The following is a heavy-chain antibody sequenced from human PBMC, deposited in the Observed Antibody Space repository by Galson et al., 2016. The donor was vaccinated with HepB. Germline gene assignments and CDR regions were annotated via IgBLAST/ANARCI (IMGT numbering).Heavy chain of an antibody. D-gene: IGHD4-17*01. CDR2: GNMYYSGTT. CDR1: GDSVSSSIYF. Sequence: SETLSLTCIVSGDSVSSSIYFWAWLRQPPGKGLEWIGTGNMYYSGTTYYNPSLKSRVTISLDTSKNQFSLSLTSATAADTAIYYCARHAGYLHSTADYVFDYWGQGTLVTVSS. CDR3: ARHAGYLHSTADYVFDY. J-gene: IGHJ4*02. V-gene: IGHV4-39*01.